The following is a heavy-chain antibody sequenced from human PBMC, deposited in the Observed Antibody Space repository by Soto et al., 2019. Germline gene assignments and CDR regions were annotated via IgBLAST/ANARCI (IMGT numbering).Heavy chain of an antibody. CDR2: INHSGST. CDR3: ARGYDSSGYYRNYFDY. J-gene: IGHJ4*02. D-gene: IGHD3-22*01. Sequence: QVQLQQWGAGLLKPSETLSLTCAVYGGSFSGYYWRWIRQPPGKGLEWIGEINHSGSTNYNPSLKSRVTISVDTSKNQFSLKLSSVTAADTAVYYCARGYDSSGYYRNYFDYWGQGTLVTVSS. V-gene: IGHV4-34*01. CDR1: GGSFSGYY.